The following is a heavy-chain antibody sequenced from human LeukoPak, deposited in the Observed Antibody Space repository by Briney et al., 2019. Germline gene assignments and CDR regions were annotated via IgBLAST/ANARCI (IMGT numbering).Heavy chain of an antibody. J-gene: IGHJ5*02. V-gene: IGHV3-48*01. D-gene: IGHD2-2*01. CDR2: ISSSSSTI. CDR3: AREREYQLLPTP. Sequence: GGSLRLSCAASGFTFSSYSMNWVRQAPGKGLEWVSYISSSSSTIYYADSVKGRFTISRDNAKNSLYPQMNSLRAEDTAVYYCAREREYQLLPTPWGQGTLVTVSS. CDR1: GFTFSSYS.